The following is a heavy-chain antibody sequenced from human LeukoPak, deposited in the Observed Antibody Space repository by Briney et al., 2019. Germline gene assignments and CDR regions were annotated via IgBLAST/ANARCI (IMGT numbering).Heavy chain of an antibody. D-gene: IGHD6-19*01. CDR3: AREGGSGWTDVDH. CDR2: IDPNSGGT. Sequence: APVKVSCKASGYTFTAYYMHWVRQAPGQGLEWMGWIDPNSGGTNYAQNFQGRVTMTRDTSISTAYMEVSRLRGDDTAVYYCAREGGSGWTDVDHWGQGTLVTVSS. CDR1: GYTFTAYY. J-gene: IGHJ4*02. V-gene: IGHV1-2*02.